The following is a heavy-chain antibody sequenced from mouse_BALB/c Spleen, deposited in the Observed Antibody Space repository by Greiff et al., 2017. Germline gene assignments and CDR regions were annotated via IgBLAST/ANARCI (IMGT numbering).Heavy chain of an antibody. J-gene: IGHJ4*01. Sequence: VQLQQSGAELAKPGASVKMSCKASGYTFTSYWMHWVKQRPGQGLEWIGYINPSTGYTEYNQKFKDKATLTADKSSSTAYMQLSSLTSEDSAVYYCARYYGYGNYAMDYWGQGTSVTVSS. V-gene: IGHV1-7*01. CDR1: GYTFTSYW. D-gene: IGHD1-2*01. CDR3: ARYYGYGNYAMDY. CDR2: INPSTGYT.